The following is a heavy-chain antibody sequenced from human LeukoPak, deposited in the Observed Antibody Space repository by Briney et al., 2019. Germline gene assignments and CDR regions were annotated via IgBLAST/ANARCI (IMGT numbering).Heavy chain of an antibody. Sequence: ASVKVSFKASGGPFRSYAISWVRQAPGQGLGWMGGIIPIFGTANYAQKFQGRVTITADESTSTAYMELSSLRSEDTAVYYCARGDIVVVPGGPAYHFDYWGQGTLVTVSS. CDR1: GGPFRSYA. V-gene: IGHV1-69*01. CDR2: IIPIFGTA. CDR3: ARGDIVVVPGGPAYHFDY. D-gene: IGHD2-2*01. J-gene: IGHJ4*02.